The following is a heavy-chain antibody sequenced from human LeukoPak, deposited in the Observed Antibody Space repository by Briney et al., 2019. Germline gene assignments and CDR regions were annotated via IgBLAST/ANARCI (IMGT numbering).Heavy chain of an antibody. CDR1: GFIFSSYE. CDR3: AELGITMIGGV. CDR2: ISSSGRTI. J-gene: IGHJ6*04. Sequence: GGSLRLSCVASGFIFSSYEMNWVRQAPGKGLEWVSYISSSGRTIYYADSVKGRFTISRDNAKNSLYLQMNSLRAEDTAVYYCAELGITMIGGVWGKGTTVTISS. V-gene: IGHV3-48*03. D-gene: IGHD3-10*02.